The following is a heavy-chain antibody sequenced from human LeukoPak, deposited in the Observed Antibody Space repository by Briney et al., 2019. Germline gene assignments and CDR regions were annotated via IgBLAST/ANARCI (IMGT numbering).Heavy chain of an antibody. CDR3: ATEGAVTVRGFDY. J-gene: IGHJ4*02. CDR1: GFIFSDYY. D-gene: IGHD3-10*02. CDR2: ISSSGSAI. V-gene: IGHV3-11*04. Sequence: GGSLRLSCAASGFIFSDYYLTWIRQAPEKGLEWVGYISSSGSAIYYGDSVKGRFTISRDNAQNSLYLQMDSLRAEDTAVYYCATEGAVTVRGFDYWGQGTLVTVSS.